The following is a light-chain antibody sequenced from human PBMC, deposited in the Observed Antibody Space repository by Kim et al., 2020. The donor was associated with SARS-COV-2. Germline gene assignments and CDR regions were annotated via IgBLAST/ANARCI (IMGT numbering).Light chain of an antibody. CDR3: YQYNRYMT. CDR2: DAS. J-gene: IGKJ4*01. Sequence: EIQLTQSPATLSASVGERVTVTCRASQTVSAWLAWYQHRPGEAPKLLMYDASILESGVPSRFSGSGSGTDFTLTISSLQPDDSAAYYFYQYNRYMTFGRWTKVDIK. CDR1: QTVSAW. V-gene: IGKV1-5*01.